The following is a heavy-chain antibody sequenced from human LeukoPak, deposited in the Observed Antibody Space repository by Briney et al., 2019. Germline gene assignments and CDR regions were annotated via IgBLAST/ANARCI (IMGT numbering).Heavy chain of an antibody. J-gene: IGHJ4*02. Sequence: PSETLSLTCTVSGGSISSNSYHWGWIRQPPGKGLEWIGSIYYSGSTSYNPSLKSRVTISVDTSKNQFSLKLSSVTAADTAVYYCARFFVAGWFFFDYWGQGTLVTVSS. CDR1: GGSISSNSYH. CDR2: IYYSGST. D-gene: IGHD2-15*01. CDR3: ARFFVAGWFFFDY. V-gene: IGHV4-39*01.